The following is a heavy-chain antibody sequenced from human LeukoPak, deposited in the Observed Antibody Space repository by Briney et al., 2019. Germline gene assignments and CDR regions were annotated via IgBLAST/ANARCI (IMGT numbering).Heavy chain of an antibody. Sequence: SETLSLTCAVYGGSFSGYYWSWLRQPPGKGLEWIGEINHSGSTNYNPSLKSRVTISVDTSKNQFSLKLSSVTAADTAVYYCARGSGCSSTSCYRYYYYYMDVWGKGTTVTVSS. CDR3: ARGSGCSSTSCYRYYYYYMDV. V-gene: IGHV4-34*01. D-gene: IGHD2-2*01. J-gene: IGHJ6*03. CDR2: INHSGST. CDR1: GGSFSGYY.